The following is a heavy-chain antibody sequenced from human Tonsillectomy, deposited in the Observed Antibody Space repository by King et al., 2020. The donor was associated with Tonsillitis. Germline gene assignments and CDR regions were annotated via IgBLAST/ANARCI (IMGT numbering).Heavy chain of an antibody. Sequence: VQLVESGGGLIQPGGSLRLSCAASGFTFSSYAMNWVRHAPGKGLEWVSGISGSGGSTYYADSVEGRFAISRDNSKNTLYLQMNSLRAEDTAVYYCAKDRDFWSPHGMDVWGQGTTVTVSS. CDR3: AKDRDFWSPHGMDV. CDR2: ISGSGGST. D-gene: IGHD3-3*01. V-gene: IGHV3-23*04. CDR1: GFTFSSYA. J-gene: IGHJ6*02.